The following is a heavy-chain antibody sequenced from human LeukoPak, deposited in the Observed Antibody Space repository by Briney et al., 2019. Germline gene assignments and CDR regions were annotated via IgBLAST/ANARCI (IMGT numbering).Heavy chain of an antibody. J-gene: IGHJ4*02. CDR1: GYAFTNYA. Sequence: ASVKVSCKASGYAFTNYAISWVRQAPGQGLEWMGRIIPILGIANYAQKFQGRVTITADKSTSTAYMELSSLRSEDTAVYYCAREDYYDSSGYSPGYYFDYWGQGTLVTVSS. CDR3: AREDYYDSSGYSPGYYFDY. D-gene: IGHD3-22*01. V-gene: IGHV1-69*04. CDR2: IIPILGIA.